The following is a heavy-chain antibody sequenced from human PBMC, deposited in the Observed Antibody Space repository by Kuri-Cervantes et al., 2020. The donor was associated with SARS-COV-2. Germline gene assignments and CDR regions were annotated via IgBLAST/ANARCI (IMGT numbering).Heavy chain of an antibody. CDR2: ISYDGSNK. CDR1: GFTFSSYA. CDR3: AKDHFGLAASPGQVAFDY. D-gene: IGHD6-13*01. Sequence: GESLKISCAASGFTFSSYAMHRVRQAPGKGLEWVAVISYDGSNKYYADSVKGRFTISRDNSKNTLYLQMNSLRAEDTAVYYCAKDHFGLAASPGQVAFDYWGQGTLVTVSS. V-gene: IGHV3-30-3*01. J-gene: IGHJ4*02.